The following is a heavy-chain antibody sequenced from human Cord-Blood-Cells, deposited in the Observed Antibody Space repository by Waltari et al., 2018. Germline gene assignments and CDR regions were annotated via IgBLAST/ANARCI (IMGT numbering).Heavy chain of an antibody. CDR2: IYYSGST. J-gene: IGHJ2*01. V-gene: IGHV4-39*01. D-gene: IGHD3-16*01. CDR3: ARGGLDWYFDL. CDR1: GGSISSSSYY. Sequence: QLQLQESGPGLVKPSETLSLTCTVPGGSISSSSYYWGWIRQPPGKGLEWIGSIYYSGSTYYNPSLKSRVTISVDTSKNQFSLKLSSVTAADTAVYYCARGGLDWYFDLWGRGTLVTVSS.